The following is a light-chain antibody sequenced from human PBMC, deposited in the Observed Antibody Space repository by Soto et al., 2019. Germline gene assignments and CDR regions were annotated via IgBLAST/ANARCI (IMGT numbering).Light chain of an antibody. Sequence: DIQMTQSPSTLSGSVGDRVTITCRASQSISKNLNWYQHKVGKAPQLLIYSASDSQAGVPSRFSGSGSGTDFTLIISGLQPEDFATYYCQQSYISPYTFGQGTKVDIK. CDR1: QSISKN. CDR3: QQSYISPYT. V-gene: IGKV1-39*01. CDR2: SAS. J-gene: IGKJ2*01.